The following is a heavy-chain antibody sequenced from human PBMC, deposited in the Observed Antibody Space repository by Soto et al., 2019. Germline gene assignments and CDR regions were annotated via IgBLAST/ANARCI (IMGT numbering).Heavy chain of an antibody. CDR1: GFTFSSYA. V-gene: IGHV3-23*01. D-gene: IGHD3-16*01. Sequence: EVQLLESGGGLVQPGGSLRLSCAASGFTFSSYAMSWVRQAPGKGLEWVSAISGSGGSTYYADSVKGRFTISRDNSKNTLYLQMNSLRAEDTAVYYCAKGDGLTYGYYYYYMDVWGKGTTVTVSS. J-gene: IGHJ6*03. CDR2: ISGSGGST. CDR3: AKGDGLTYGYYYYYMDV.